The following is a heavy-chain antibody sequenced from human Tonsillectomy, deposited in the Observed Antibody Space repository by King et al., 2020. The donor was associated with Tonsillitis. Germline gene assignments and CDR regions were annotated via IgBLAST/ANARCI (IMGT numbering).Heavy chain of an antibody. J-gene: IGHJ6*02. CDR3: TRDGEAVGFDV. D-gene: IGHD6-19*01. V-gene: IGHV3-30-3*01. Sequence: VQLVESGGGVVQPGRSLRLSSAASGFTFNSYLMQWVRQAPGKGLEWVAVISFDGSYTYYVDSVKGRFTISRDNSKNSLYLQMNSLRPEYTAVYYCTRDGEAVGFDVWGQGTTVTVSS. CDR1: GFTFNSYL. CDR2: ISFDGSYT.